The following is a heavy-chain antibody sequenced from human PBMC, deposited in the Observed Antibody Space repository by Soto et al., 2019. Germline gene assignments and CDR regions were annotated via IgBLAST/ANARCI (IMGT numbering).Heavy chain of an antibody. V-gene: IGHV5-51*01. CDR1: GYSFTSYW. J-gene: IGHJ6*02. CDR3: ARHGGYCSSTSCYPYYYYYGMDC. Sequence: GESLKISCKGSGYSFTSYWIGWVRQMPGKGLGWMGIIYPGDSDTRYSPSFQGQVTISADKSISTAYLQWSSLKASDTAMYYCARHGGYCSSTSCYPYYYYYGMDCWCQGTTVSGSS. CDR2: IYPGDSDT. D-gene: IGHD2-2*01.